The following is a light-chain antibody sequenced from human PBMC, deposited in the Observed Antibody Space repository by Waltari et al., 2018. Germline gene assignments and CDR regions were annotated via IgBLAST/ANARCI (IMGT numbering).Light chain of an antibody. CDR1: SGHSSYA. V-gene: IGLV4-69*01. J-gene: IGLJ3*02. CDR2: LNSDGSH. CDR3: QTWGTGIRV. Sequence: QLVLTQSPSVSASLGASVKLTCTLSSGHSSYATAWHQQQPEKGPRYLMKLNSDGSHSKGDGIPDRFSGSSSGAERYLTISSLQSEDEADYYCQTWGTGIRVFGGGTKLTVL.